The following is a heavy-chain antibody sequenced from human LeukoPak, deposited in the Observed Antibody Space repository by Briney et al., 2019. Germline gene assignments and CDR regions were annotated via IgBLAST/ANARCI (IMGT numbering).Heavy chain of an antibody. D-gene: IGHD3-22*01. CDR1: GFTFSSYG. J-gene: IGHJ6*02. CDR3: ARDHDSSGYYYYYGMDV. V-gene: IGHV3-33*01. CDR2: IWYDGSNK. Sequence: GRSLRLSCAASGFTFSSYGMHWVRQAPGKGLEWVAVIWYDGSNKYYADSVKGRFTISRDNSKNTLYLQMNSLRAEDTAVYYCARDHDSSGYYYYYGMDVWGQGTTVTVSS.